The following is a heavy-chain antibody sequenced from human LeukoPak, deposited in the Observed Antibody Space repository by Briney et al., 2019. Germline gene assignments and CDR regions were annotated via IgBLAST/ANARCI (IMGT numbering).Heavy chain of an antibody. D-gene: IGHD3-9*01. CDR1: GYTLTELS. V-gene: IGHV1-24*01. CDR3: ARSPRVLRYFDWLLNGYYFDY. CDR2: FDPEDGET. Sequence: GASVKVSCKVSGYTLTELSMHWVRQAPGKGLEWMGGFDPEDGETIYAQKFQGRVTMTEDTSTDTAYMELSSLRSEDTAVYYCARSPRVLRYFDWLLNGYYFDYWGQGTLVTVSS. J-gene: IGHJ4*02.